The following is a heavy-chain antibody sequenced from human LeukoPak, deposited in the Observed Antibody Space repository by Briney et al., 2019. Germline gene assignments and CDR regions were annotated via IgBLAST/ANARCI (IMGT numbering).Heavy chain of an antibody. D-gene: IGHD3-16*01. V-gene: IGHV4-39*01. J-gene: IGHJ4*02. CDR1: GGSISSISSNNYH. CDR2: IYYSGST. Sequence: SETLSLTCIVSGGSISSISSNNYHWGWIRQPPGKGLEWIGSIYYSGSTYYNPSLKSRVTISVDTSKNQFSLKLSSVTAADTAVYYCARKLKDYGNWGQGTLVTVSS. CDR3: ARKLKDYGN.